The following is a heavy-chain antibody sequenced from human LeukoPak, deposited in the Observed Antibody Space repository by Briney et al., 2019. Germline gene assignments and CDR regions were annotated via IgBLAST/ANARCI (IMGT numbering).Heavy chain of an antibody. Sequence: SETLSLTCTVSGGSISSGSYYWSWIRQPAGKGLEWIGRIYTSGSTNYNPSLKSRVTISVDTSKNQFSLKLSPVTAADTAVYYCARGGPTTYYDFWSGPGNWFDPWGQGTLVTVSS. J-gene: IGHJ5*02. D-gene: IGHD3-3*01. V-gene: IGHV4-61*02. CDR1: GGSISSGSYY. CDR2: IYTSGST. CDR3: ARGGPTTYYDFWSGPGNWFDP.